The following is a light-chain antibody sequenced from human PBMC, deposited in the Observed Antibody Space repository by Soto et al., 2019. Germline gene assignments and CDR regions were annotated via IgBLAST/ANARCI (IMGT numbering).Light chain of an antibody. CDR1: QSVSSSY. V-gene: IGKV3-20*01. CDR3: QQYCSPPIT. CDR2: DAS. Sequence: EIVLTQSPGTLSLSPGERATLSCRASQSVSSSYLAWYQQKPGQAPRLLIYDASSRATGIPDGFSGSGSGTDFNVLISSLEPEDVAVYYCQQYCSPPITFGQGTRLEIK. J-gene: IGKJ5*01.